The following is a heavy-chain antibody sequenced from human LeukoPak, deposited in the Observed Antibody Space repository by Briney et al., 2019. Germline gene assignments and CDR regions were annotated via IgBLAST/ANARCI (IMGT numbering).Heavy chain of an antibody. J-gene: IGHJ5*02. CDR3: ARGRKRNCSGGSCYRFDP. Sequence: ASVKVSCKASGYTFTSYDINWVRQATGQGLEWMGWMNPNSGNTGYAQMFQGRVTMTRNTSISTAYMELSSLRSEDTAVYYCARGRKRNCSGGSCYRFDPWGQGTLVTVSS. D-gene: IGHD2-15*01. V-gene: IGHV1-8*01. CDR2: MNPNSGNT. CDR1: GYTFTSYD.